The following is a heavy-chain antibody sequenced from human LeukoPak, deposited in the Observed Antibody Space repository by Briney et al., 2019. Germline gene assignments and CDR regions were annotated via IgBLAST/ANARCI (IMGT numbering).Heavy chain of an antibody. D-gene: IGHD3-10*01. CDR1: GGSISSGDYY. J-gene: IGHJ4*02. CDR2: IYYSGNT. Sequence: SETLSLTCTVSGGSISSGDYYWSWIRQPPGKGLEWIGYIYYSGNTYYNPSLKSRLTISVDTSKNQFSLKLSSVTAAGTAVYYCARDPSVAGSGPFDYWGQGTLVTVSS. V-gene: IGHV4-30-4*01. CDR3: ARDPSVAGSGPFDY.